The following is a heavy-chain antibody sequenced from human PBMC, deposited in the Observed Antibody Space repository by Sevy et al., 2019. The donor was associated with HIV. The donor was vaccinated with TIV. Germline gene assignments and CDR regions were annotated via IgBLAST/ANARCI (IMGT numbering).Heavy chain of an antibody. CDR2: ISYDGSNK. CDR1: GFTFSSYA. Sequence: GGSLRLSCAASGFTFSSYAMHWVRQAPGKGLEWVAVISYDGSNKYYADSVKGRFTISRDNSKNTLNLQMNSLRAEDTVVYYGAGISGYDHLIGKSGYYNYYYGMDVWGQGTTVTVSS. J-gene: IGHJ6*02. D-gene: IGHD5-12*01. V-gene: IGHV3-30-3*01. CDR3: AGISGYDHLIGKSGYYNYYYGMDV.